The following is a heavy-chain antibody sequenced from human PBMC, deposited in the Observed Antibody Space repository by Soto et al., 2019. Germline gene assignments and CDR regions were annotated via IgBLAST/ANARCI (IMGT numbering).Heavy chain of an antibody. CDR1: GGSISSGGYY. CDR2: IYYSGST. V-gene: IGHV4-31*03. D-gene: IGHD6-13*01. J-gene: IGHJ6*02. Sequence: QVQLQESGPGLVKPSQTLSLTCTVSGGSISSGGYYWNWIRQHPGKGLEWIGYIYYSGSTYYNPSLKSRVTISVDTSKNQFSLKLSSVNAADTAVYYCARATAAGNRYYYYGMDVWGQGTTVTVSS. CDR3: ARATAAGNRYYYYGMDV.